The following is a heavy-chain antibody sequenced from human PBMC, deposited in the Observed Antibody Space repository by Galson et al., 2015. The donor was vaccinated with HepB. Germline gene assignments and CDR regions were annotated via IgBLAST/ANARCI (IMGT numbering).Heavy chain of an antibody. J-gene: IGHJ6*02. CDR3: ARRGRWFGESPDYYGMDV. V-gene: IGHV5-10-1*01. Sequence: QSGAEVKKPGESLRISCKGSGYSFASYWISWVRQMPGKGLEWMGRIDPSDSYTNYSPSFQGHVTISADKSISTAYLQWSSLKASDTAMYYCARRGRWFGESPDYYGMDVWGQGTTVTVSS. CDR2: IDPSDSYT. CDR1: GYSFASYW. D-gene: IGHD3-10*01.